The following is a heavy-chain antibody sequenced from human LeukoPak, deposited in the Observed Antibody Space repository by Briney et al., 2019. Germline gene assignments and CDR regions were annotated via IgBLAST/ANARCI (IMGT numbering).Heavy chain of an antibody. J-gene: IGHJ4*02. D-gene: IGHD3-16*02. V-gene: IGHV3-30-3*01. Sequence: GGSLRLSCAASGFTFSSYAMHWVRQAPGKGLEWVAVISYDGSNKYYADSVKGRFTISRGNSKNTLYLQMNSLRAEDTAVYYCARGGHYDYVWGSYRYQGQFDYWGQGTLVTVSS. CDR2: ISYDGSNK. CDR3: ARGGHYDYVWGSYRYQGQFDY. CDR1: GFTFSSYA.